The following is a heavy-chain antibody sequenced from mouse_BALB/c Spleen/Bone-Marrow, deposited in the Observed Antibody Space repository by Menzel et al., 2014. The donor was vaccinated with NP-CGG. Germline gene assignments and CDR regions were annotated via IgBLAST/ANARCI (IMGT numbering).Heavy chain of an antibody. J-gene: IGHJ4*01. CDR3: ARGSYYEGAMDD. CDR2: IWAGGST. V-gene: IGHV2-9*02. CDR1: GFSLTSYG. D-gene: IGHD1-1*01. Sequence: VMLVESGPGLVAPSQSLSITCTVSGFSLTSYGIHWVRQPPGKVLEWLGVIWAGGSTNYNSALMSRMSISKDNSKSQVFLKMNSLQTDDTAMYYCARGSYYEGAMDDWGQGTSVTVSS.